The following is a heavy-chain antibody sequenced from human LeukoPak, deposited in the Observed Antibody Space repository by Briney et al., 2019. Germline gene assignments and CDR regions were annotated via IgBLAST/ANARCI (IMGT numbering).Heavy chain of an antibody. Sequence: PGGSLRLSCAASGFTFSSYGMHWVRQAPGKGLEWVAFIRYDGSNKYYADSVKGRFTISRDNSKNTLYLQMNSLRAEDTAVYYCAKDWERWLVREAFDYWGQGTLVTVSS. CDR1: GFTFSSYG. J-gene: IGHJ4*02. CDR3: AKDWERWLVREAFDY. CDR2: IRYDGSNK. V-gene: IGHV3-30*02. D-gene: IGHD6-19*01.